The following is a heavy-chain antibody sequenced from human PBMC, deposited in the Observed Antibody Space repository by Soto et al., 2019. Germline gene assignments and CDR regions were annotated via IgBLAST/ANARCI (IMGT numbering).Heavy chain of an antibody. CDR2: INHSGST. CDR1: GGSFSGYY. V-gene: IGHV4-34*01. D-gene: IGHD3-10*01. Sequence: QVQLQQWGAGLLKPSETLSLTCAVYGGSFSGYYWSWIRQPPGKGLEWIGEINHSGSTNYNPSLKRRVTISVDTSKNQCSLKLSSVTAADTAVYYCARAYYGSGRNQFDYWGQGTLVTVSS. J-gene: IGHJ4*02. CDR3: ARAYYGSGRNQFDY.